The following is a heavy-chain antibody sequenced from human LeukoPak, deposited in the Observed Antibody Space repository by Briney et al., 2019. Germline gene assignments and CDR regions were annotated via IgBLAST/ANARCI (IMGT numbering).Heavy chain of an antibody. CDR3: AKDLEDCSSTSCYRPGAFDI. V-gene: IGHV3-30*02. J-gene: IGHJ3*02. D-gene: IGHD2-2*01. CDR2: IWYGGSNK. CDR1: GFTFSSYG. Sequence: GGSLRLSCAASGFTFSSYGMHWVRQAPGKGLERVAVIWYGGSNKYYADSVKGRFTISRDNSKNTLYLQMNSLRAEDTAVYYCAKDLEDCSSTSCYRPGAFDIWGQGTMVTVSS.